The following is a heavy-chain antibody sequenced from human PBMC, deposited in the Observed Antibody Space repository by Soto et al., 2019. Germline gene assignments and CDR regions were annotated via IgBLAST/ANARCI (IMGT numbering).Heavy chain of an antibody. CDR3: AREDSIIIPAVSDS. D-gene: IGHD2-2*01. CDR1: GFNFNNYG. J-gene: IGHJ4*02. Sequence: GGSLRLSCAVSGFNFNNYGINWVRQAPGKGLEWVSSVSKSDYTYYSDSVKGRFTISRDNAKNSVSLQMNTLRAEDTAVYYCAREDSIIIPAVSDSWGQGTLVTVSS. CDR2: VSKSDYT. V-gene: IGHV3-21*01.